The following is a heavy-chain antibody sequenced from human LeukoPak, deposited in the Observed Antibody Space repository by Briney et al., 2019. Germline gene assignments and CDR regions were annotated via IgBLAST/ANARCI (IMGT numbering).Heavy chain of an antibody. CDR3: ASSVPAAKFYYYGMDV. J-gene: IGHJ6*02. D-gene: IGHD2-2*01. Sequence: GGSLRLSCAASGFTFSSYSMNWVRQAPGKGLEWVSSISSSSSSYIYYADSVKGRFTISRDNAKNSLYLQMNSLRAEDTAVYYCASSVPAAKFYYYGMDVWGQGTTVTVSS. CDR2: ISSSSSSYI. CDR1: GFTFSSYS. V-gene: IGHV3-21*01.